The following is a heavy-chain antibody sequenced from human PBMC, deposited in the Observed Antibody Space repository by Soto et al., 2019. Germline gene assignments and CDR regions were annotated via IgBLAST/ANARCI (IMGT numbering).Heavy chain of an antibody. J-gene: IGHJ4*02. Sequence: SETLSLTCAVSGGSISSSNWLSWIRQPPGKGLEWIGTFYYSGTTSQNPPLRSRITISGDTSRNQFSLNLRSVTAADSGVYYCAKLVRDDVRRSDLDHWGQGTLVTVSS. CDR2: FYYSGTT. CDR1: GGSISSSNW. CDR3: AKLVRDDVRRSDLDH. D-gene: IGHD3-10*02. V-gene: IGHV4-28*04.